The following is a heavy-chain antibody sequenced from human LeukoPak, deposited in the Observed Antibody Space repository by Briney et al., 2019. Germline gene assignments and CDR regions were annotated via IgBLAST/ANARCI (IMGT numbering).Heavy chain of an antibody. V-gene: IGHV4-4*07. Sequence: PSETLSLTCTVSGGSISSYYWSWIRQPAGKGLEWIGRIYTSGSTNYNPSLKSRVTMSVDTSKNQFSLKLSSVTAADTAVYYCARAGLRFLEWSILYYFDYWGQGTLVTVSS. CDR2: IYTSGST. CDR3: ARAGLRFLEWSILYYFDY. J-gene: IGHJ4*02. CDR1: GGSISSYY. D-gene: IGHD3-3*01.